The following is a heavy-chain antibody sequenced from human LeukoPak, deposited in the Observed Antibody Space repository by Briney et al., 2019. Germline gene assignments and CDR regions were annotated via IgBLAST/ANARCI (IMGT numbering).Heavy chain of an antibody. V-gene: IGHV1-46*01. D-gene: IGHD2-2*01. J-gene: IGHJ5*02. CDR1: RYTLTSDY. CDR2: INPSGGST. Sequence: GASVKVSCKASRYTLTSDYMHWVPQAPGQGLEWMGIINPSGGSTSYAQRFQGRVTMTRDTSTSTVYMELSSLRSEDTAVYYCAREIPYCSSTSCPFGSWGQGTLVTVSS. CDR3: AREIPYCSSTSCPFGS.